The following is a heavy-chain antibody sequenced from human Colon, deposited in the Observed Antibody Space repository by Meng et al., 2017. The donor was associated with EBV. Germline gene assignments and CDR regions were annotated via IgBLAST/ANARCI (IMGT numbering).Heavy chain of an antibody. V-gene: IGHV4-30-4*01. J-gene: IGHJ4*02. CDR2: IHHSGSA. D-gene: IGHD2-21*01. CDR1: GGSMRSGNYY. Sequence: QLQESGPGLVEPSQTLSLTCTVSGGSMRSGNYYWSWIRQPPGKGLEWIGYIHHSGSAYYNPSLKSRVSISVDTSKNQFSLNLNSMTAADTAVYYCASFDHIPRRNYFDYWGQGTLVTVSS. CDR3: ASFDHIPRRNYFDY.